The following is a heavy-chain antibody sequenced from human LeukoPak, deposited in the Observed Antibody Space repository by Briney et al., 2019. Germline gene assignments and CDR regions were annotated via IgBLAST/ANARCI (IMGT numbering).Heavy chain of an antibody. Sequence: SETLSLTCSVSGVSMTNNRWTWIRQAPGKGLEWIGYMSDSGQTNYNPSLRSRATVSVDTSKSQCSLRLTSVTSADTAMYYCAKDKGQQRASGIDYWGQGTLVTVSS. J-gene: IGHJ4*02. CDR1: GVSMTNNR. V-gene: IGHV4-59*01. CDR2: MSDSGQT. D-gene: IGHD6-25*01. CDR3: AKDKGQQRASGIDY.